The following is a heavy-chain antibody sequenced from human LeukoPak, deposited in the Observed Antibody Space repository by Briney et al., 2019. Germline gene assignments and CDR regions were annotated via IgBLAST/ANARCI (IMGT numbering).Heavy chain of an antibody. CDR1: GFTVSSNY. CDR3: ASVNVYYYAH. D-gene: IGHD2-8*01. J-gene: IGHJ4*02. V-gene: IGHV3-53*04. CDR2: IYSGGST. Sequence: GGSLRLSCAASGFTVSSNYMSWVRQAPGNGLEWVSVIYSGGSTYYADSVKGRFTISRHNSKNTLYLQMNSLRAEDTAVYYCASVNVYYYAHWGQGTLVTVSS.